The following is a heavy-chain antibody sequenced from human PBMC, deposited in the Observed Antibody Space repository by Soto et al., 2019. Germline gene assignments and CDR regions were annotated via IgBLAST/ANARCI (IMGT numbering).Heavy chain of an antibody. CDR2: IRRHTSVT. D-gene: IGHD2-2*01. V-gene: IGHV3-48*01. J-gene: IGHJ6*02. Sequence: GGSLRLSCAASGLTLSTSSMNWVRQAPGKGLEWISYIRRHTSVTAYADSVKGRFTISRDSAKNSLYLQMDSLRVEDTAVYYCASYIPGVRYYGMDVWGQGTTVTVSS. CDR3: ASYIPGVRYYGMDV. CDR1: GLTLSTSS.